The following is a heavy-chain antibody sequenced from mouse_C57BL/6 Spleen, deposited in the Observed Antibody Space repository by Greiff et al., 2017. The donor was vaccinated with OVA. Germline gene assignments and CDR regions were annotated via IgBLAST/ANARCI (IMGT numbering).Heavy chain of an antibody. J-gene: IGHJ2*01. D-gene: IGHD3-2*02. CDR2: ISSGSSTI. CDR3: GRRAAQATDY. Sequence: EVKLVESGGGLVKPGGSLKLSCAASGFTFSDYGMHWVRQAPEKGLEWVAYISSGSSTIYYADTVKGRFTISRDNAKNTLFLQMTSLGSEDTAMYYCGRRAAQATDYWGQGTTLTVSA. V-gene: IGHV5-17*01. CDR1: GFTFSDYG.